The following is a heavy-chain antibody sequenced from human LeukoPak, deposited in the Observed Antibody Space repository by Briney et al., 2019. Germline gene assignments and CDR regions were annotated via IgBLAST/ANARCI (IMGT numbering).Heavy chain of an antibody. CDR3: ARDRKWLDSQSPYYYYYGMDV. CDR2: IKQDGSEK. CDR1: GFTFSRYW. J-gene: IGHJ6*02. V-gene: IGHV3-7*01. D-gene: IGHD5-12*01. Sequence: GGVLRLSCAASGFTFSRYWMSWVRQAPGKGVEGVANIKQDGSEKYYVDSVKGGLTISRENEKNSLYLQMNSLRAEDTAVYYCARDRKWLDSQSPYYYYYGMDVWGQGTTVTVSS.